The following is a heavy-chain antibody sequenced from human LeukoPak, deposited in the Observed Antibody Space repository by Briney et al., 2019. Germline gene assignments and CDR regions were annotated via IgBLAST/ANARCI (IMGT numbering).Heavy chain of an antibody. J-gene: IGHJ4*02. CDR3: ARGRRIGYSGYAPFDY. V-gene: IGHV3-64*01. Sequence: PGGSLRLSCAASGFTFSSYAMHWVRQAPGKGLEYVSAISSNGGSTYYANSVKGRFTISRDNSKNTLYLQMGSLRAEDMAVYYCARGRRIGYSGYAPFDYWGQGTLVTVSS. CDR2: ISSNGGST. CDR1: GFTFSSYA. D-gene: IGHD5-12*01.